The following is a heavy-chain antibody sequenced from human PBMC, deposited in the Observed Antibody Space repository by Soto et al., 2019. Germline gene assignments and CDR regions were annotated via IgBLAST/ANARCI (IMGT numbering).Heavy chain of an antibody. D-gene: IGHD3-10*01. J-gene: IGHJ6*02. V-gene: IGHV4-30-4*01. CDR2: IYYSGST. CDR3: AREIHYGGMYF. Sequence: TLSLTCPISGGSISSYYWSWIRQPPGKGLEWIGYIYYSGSTYYNPSIKRRVTISVDTSKNKFSLKLSSVTAEDKAVYYCAREIHYGGMYFWGQGTTVTVSS. CDR1: GGSISSYY.